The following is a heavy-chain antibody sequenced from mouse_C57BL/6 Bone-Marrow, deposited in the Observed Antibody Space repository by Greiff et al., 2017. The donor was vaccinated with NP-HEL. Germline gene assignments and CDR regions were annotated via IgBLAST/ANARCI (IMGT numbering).Heavy chain of an antibody. D-gene: IGHD1-1*01. Sequence: EVKLMESGPGLVKPSQSLSLTCSVTGYSITSGYYWNWIRQFPGNKLEWMGYISYDGSNNYNPSLKNRISITRDTSKNQFFLKLNSVTTEDTATYYCARDQDYYGSSYYYAMDYWGQGTSVTVSS. CDR3: ARDQDYYGSSYYYAMDY. J-gene: IGHJ4*01. V-gene: IGHV3-6*01. CDR2: ISYDGSN. CDR1: GYSITSGYY.